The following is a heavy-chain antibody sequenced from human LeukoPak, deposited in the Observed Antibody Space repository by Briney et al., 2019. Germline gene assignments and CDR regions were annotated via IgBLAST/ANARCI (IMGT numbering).Heavy chain of an antibody. CDR3: ASQVAAHDNWFDP. CDR2: INHSGST. CDR1: GGSFSGYY. D-gene: IGHD2-15*01. V-gene: IGHV4-34*01. Sequence: SETLSLTCAVYGGSFSGYYWSWIRQPPGKGLEWIGEINHSGSTKYNPSLKSRVTISVDTSKNQFSLKLSSVTAADTAVYYCASQVAAHDNWFDPWGQGTLVPVSS. J-gene: IGHJ5*02.